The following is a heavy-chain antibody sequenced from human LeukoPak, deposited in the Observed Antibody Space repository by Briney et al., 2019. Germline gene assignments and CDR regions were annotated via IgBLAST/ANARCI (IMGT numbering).Heavy chain of an antibody. D-gene: IGHD2-2*01. J-gene: IGHJ6*02. Sequence: PGGSLRLSCAASGFTFSSYAMSWVRQAPGKGLEWVSAISGSGGSTYYADSVKGRFTISRDNSKNTLYLQMNSLRAEDTAVYYCAKDSVVVPAARNHYGMDVWGQGTTVTVSS. CDR3: AKDSVVVPAARNHYGMDV. CDR1: GFTFSSYA. V-gene: IGHV3-23*01. CDR2: ISGSGGST.